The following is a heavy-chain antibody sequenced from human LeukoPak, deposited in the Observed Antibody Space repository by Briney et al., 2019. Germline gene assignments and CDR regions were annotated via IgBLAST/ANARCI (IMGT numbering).Heavy chain of an antibody. CDR1: GFTFSNYL. D-gene: IGHD2-8*02. CDR3: ARDEVAYGRPNYPNFGY. J-gene: IGHJ4*02. Sequence: GGSLRLSCAVSGFTFSNYLMSWVRQSPGKGLEGVADIKEDGSEQYYVDSVKCRFIISRDYAKISLNIQKNRLRAEVTAVYYCARDEVAYGRPNYPNFGYWGGGGLVAVSS. V-gene: IGHV3-7*01. CDR2: IKEDGSEQ.